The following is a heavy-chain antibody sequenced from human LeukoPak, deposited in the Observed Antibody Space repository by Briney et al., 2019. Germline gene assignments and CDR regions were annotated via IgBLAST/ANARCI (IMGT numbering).Heavy chain of an antibody. D-gene: IGHD6-13*01. CDR1: GGSISSYY. V-gene: IGHV4-4*07. J-gene: IGHJ4*02. CDR2: IYTSGST. CDR3: ARDEGIAAAGTHPFDY. Sequence: KTSETLSLTCTVSGGSISSYYWSWIRQPAGKGLEWIGRIYTSGSTNYNPSLKSRVTMSVDTSKNQFSLKLSSVTAADTAVYYCARDEGIAAAGTHPFDYWGQGTLVTVSS.